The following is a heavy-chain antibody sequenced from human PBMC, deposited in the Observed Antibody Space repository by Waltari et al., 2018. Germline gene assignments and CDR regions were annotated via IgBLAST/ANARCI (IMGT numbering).Heavy chain of an antibody. V-gene: IGHV3-53*01. CDR1: GFTVSSNY. CDR2: IYSGGST. Sequence: EVQLVESGGGLIQPGGSLRLSCAASGFTVSSNYMSWVRQAPGKGLEWVSVIYSGGSTYYADSGKGRFTISRDNSKNTLYLQMNSLRAEDTAVYYCARDPRGVPYYYGMDVWGQGTTVTVSS. J-gene: IGHJ6*02. D-gene: IGHD1-1*01. CDR3: ARDPRGVPYYYGMDV.